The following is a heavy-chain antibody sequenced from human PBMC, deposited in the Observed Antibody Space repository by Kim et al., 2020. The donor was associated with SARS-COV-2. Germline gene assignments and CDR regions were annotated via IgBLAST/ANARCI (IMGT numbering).Heavy chain of an antibody. J-gene: IGHJ4*02. V-gene: IGHV3-13*01. CDR1: GFTFSSYD. Sequence: GGSLRLSCAASGFTFSSYDMHWVRQATGKGLEWVSAIGTAGDTYYPGSVKGRFTISRENAKNSLYLQMNSLRAGDTAVYYCARGRDYYDSGGYYYYFDYWGRGTLVTVPS. CDR3: ARGRDYYDSGGYYYYFDY. CDR2: IGTAGDT. D-gene: IGHD3-22*01.